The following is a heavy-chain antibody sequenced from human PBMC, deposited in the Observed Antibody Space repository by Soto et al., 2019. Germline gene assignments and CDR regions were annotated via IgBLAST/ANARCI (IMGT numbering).Heavy chain of an antibody. V-gene: IGHV4-34*01. J-gene: IGHJ4*02. Sequence: QVQLQQWGAGLLKPSETLSLTCAVYGGSFSGYYWSWIRQPPGKGLEWIGEINHSGSTNYNPSLKSRVTISVDTSKNQFSLKLSSVTAADTAVYHCARGRFDILTKYFDYWGQGTLITVSS. CDR2: INHSGST. CDR3: ARGRFDILTKYFDY. CDR1: GGSFSGYY. D-gene: IGHD3-9*01.